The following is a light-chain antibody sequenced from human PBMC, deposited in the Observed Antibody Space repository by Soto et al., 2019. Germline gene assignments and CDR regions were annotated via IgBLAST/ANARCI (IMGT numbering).Light chain of an antibody. V-gene: IGLV2-14*01. CDR1: NTDVGGYNY. Sequence: QSALTQPASVSGSPGQSITVSCTGTNTDVGGYNYVSWYQHRPGKAPRLMIYEVRNRLSGVSNRFSGSKSGNTASLTISGLLSEDEADYYCTSYTPTGALVFGSGTKLTVL. CDR2: EVR. J-gene: IGLJ3*02. CDR3: TSYTPTGALV.